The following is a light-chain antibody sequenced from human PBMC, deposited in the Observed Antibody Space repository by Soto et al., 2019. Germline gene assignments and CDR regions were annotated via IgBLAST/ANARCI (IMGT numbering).Light chain of an antibody. J-gene: IGLJ1*01. CDR2: EVI. CDR1: SSDVGGYNY. V-gene: IGLV2-8*01. Sequence: QSVLTRPPSASGSPGQSVTISCTGTSSDVGGYNYVSWYQQHPGKAPKLMIFEVIHRPSGVPDRFSGSKSGNTASLTVSGLQPEYDAEYYCSSFAGSNYYVFGTGTKLTVL. CDR3: SSFAGSNYYV.